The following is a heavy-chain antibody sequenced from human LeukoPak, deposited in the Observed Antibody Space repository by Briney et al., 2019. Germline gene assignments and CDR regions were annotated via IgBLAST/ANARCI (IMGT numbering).Heavy chain of an antibody. D-gene: IGHD1-26*01. V-gene: IGHV3-30-3*01. CDR3: ARALSGSYYHLWFDP. CDR2: ISYDGSNK. Sequence: GGSLTLSCAASGFTLSSYAMHWVRQPPGKGLEWVAVISYDGSNKKYADSGKGRLTISRDNSKNTLYLQMTSLRAEDTAVYYCARALSGSYYHLWFDPWGQGTLVTVSS. J-gene: IGHJ5*02. CDR1: GFTLSSYA.